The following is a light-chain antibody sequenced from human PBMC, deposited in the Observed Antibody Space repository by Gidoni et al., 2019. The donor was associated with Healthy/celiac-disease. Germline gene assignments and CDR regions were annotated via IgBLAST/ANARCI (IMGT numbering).Light chain of an antibody. CDR3: QQSYSTPMYT. V-gene: IGKV1-39*01. J-gene: IGKJ2*01. CDR1: QSISSY. Sequence: DIQMTQSPSSLSASVGDRVTITCRASQSISSYLNWYHQNPSRFSGSGSGTDFTLTISSLQPEDFATYYCQQSYSTPMYTFGQGTKLEIK.